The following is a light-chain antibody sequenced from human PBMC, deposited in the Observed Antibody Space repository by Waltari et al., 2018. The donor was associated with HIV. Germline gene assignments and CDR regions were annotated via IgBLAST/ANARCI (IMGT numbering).Light chain of an antibody. CDR3: QQYDNWPLVT. J-gene: IGKJ3*01. Sequence: EIVMTQSPATLSVSPGDRVTLSCRASQSVSRSLAWYLQRPGQTPKLVIYGASTRATGVPARFRGSVSGTEFTLTISSLQSEDFAVYYCQQYDNWPLVTFGPGTKVDVK. CDR1: QSVSRS. CDR2: GAS. V-gene: IGKV3-15*01.